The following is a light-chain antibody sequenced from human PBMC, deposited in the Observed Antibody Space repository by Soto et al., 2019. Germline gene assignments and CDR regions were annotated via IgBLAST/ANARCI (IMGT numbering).Light chain of an antibody. CDR1: QDIAIY. CDR2: DAS. J-gene: IGKJ4*01. Sequence: IQLTQSPSSLSASVGDRVTITCRASQDIAIYLAWYQQKPGEAPKLLIYDASDLETGVPSRFSGSGSGTDFTFTINSLQPEDITTYYCQQYDNLPLAFGGGTKVDIK. V-gene: IGKV1-33*01. CDR3: QQYDNLPLA.